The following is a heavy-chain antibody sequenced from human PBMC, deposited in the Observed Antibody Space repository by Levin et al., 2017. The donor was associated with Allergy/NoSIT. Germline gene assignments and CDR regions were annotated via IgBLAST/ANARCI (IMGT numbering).Heavy chain of an antibody. V-gene: IGHV3-33*01. D-gene: IGHD5-24*01. CDR1: GFTFSSYG. CDR3: ARGAAVGTRWRDGYNPPFDY. CDR2: IWYDGSNK. Sequence: GESLKISCAASGFTFSSYGMHWVRQAPGKGLEWVAVIWYDGSNKYYADSVKGRFTISRDNSKNTLYLQMNSLRAEDTAVYYCARGAAVGTRWRDGYNPPFDYWGQGTLVTVSS. J-gene: IGHJ4*02.